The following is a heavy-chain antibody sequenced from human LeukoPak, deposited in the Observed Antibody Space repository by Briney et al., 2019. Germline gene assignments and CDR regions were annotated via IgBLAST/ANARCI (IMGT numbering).Heavy chain of an antibody. D-gene: IGHD2-2*01. J-gene: IGHJ6*02. Sequence: SVKVSCKASGGTFSSYAISWVRQAPGQGLEWMGRIIPILGIANYAQKFQGRVTITADKSTSTAYMELSSLRSEDTAVYYCARDPDIVVVPAATEGLYYYGMDVWGQGTTVTVSS. CDR3: ARDPDIVVVPAATEGLYYYGMDV. CDR2: IIPILGIA. V-gene: IGHV1-69*04. CDR1: GGTFSSYA.